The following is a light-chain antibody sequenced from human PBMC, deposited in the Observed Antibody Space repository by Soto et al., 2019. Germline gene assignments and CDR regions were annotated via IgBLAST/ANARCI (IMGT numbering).Light chain of an antibody. V-gene: IGLV2-14*01. Sequence: QSALAQPASVSGSPGQSITISCTGTSNDVGGYDYVSWYQHHPGKAPKLMIYEVSDRPSGVSNRFSASKSGNTASLTISGLQAEDEADYYCSSYTGSSTRYVFGTGTKVTVL. CDR3: SSYTGSSTRYV. CDR2: EVS. J-gene: IGLJ1*01. CDR1: SNDVGGYDY.